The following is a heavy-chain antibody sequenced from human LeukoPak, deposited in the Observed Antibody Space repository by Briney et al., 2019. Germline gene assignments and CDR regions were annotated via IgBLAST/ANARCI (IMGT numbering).Heavy chain of an antibody. Sequence: GGSLRLSCAASGFILSGYWMTWVRQAPGKGLEWVARLNGDGVEKNYVDSVTGRFTMSRDNAKNSLDLQMNSLRVEDTAVYYCARGGYSFDYLGQRTLVAVSS. V-gene: IGHV3-7*01. CDR2: LNGDGVEK. D-gene: IGHD5-18*01. J-gene: IGHJ4*02. CDR1: GFILSGYW. CDR3: ARGGYSFDY.